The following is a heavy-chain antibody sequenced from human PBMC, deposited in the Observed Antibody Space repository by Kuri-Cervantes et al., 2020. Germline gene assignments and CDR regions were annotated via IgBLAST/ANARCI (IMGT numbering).Heavy chain of an antibody. D-gene: IGHD2-15*01. V-gene: IGHV4-38-2*02. CDR2: ISYSGYT. CDR3: VREIVGGGGDA. CDR1: GYSIIRGYF. Sequence: SETLSLTCDVSGYSIIRGYFWVWIRQPPGKGLEWVGSISYSGYTYYNPSLKSRVTVSVDTSKKQFSVKLTSVTAADTAVYYCVREIVGGGGDAWGRGTLVTVSS. J-gene: IGHJ5*02.